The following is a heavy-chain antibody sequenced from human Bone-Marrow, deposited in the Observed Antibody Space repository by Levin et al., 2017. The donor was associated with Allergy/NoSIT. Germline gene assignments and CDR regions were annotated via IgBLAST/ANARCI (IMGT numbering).Heavy chain of an antibody. J-gene: IGHJ4*02. Sequence: PGGSLRLSCAASGITFSSQPMHWVRQAPGKGLEWVSVISYDGTDKYYADSVKGRFTVSRDDSKNTLYLQMNGLRTDDTAVYYCVSGYPFDDYWGQGTLVTVSS. V-gene: IGHV3-30-3*01. CDR3: VSGYPFDDY. CDR1: GITFSSQP. D-gene: IGHD6-25*01. CDR2: ISYDGTDK.